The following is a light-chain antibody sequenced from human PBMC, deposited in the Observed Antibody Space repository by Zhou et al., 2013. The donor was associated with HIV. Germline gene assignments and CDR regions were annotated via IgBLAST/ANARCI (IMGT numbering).Light chain of an antibody. Sequence: DIQMTQSPSTLSASVGDRVTITCRASQSISSWLAWYQQKPGKAPKLLIYKASSLESGVPSRFSGSGSGTEFTLTISSLQPDDFATYYCQQYKTFGQGTNGGNQT. V-gene: IGKV1-5*03. CDR2: KAS. J-gene: IGKJ1*01. CDR3: QQYKT. CDR1: QSISSW.